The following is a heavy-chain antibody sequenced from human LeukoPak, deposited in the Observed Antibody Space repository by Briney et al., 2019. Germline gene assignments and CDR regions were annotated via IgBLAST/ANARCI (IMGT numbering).Heavy chain of an antibody. CDR3: ARRGAAAAIDY. J-gene: IGHJ4*02. V-gene: IGHV4-39*07. Sequence: SETLSLTCTVSGGSISSSSYYWGWIRQPQGKGLEWIGSIYYSGSTYYNLSLKSRVTISVDTSKNQFSLKLSSVTAADTAVYYCARRGAAAAIDYWGQGTLVTVSS. CDR2: IYYSGST. CDR1: GGSISSSSYY. D-gene: IGHD6-13*01.